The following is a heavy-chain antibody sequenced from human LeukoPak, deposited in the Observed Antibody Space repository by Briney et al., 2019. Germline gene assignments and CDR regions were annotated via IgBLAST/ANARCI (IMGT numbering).Heavy chain of an antibody. V-gene: IGHV4-39*02. J-gene: IGHJ4*02. CDR1: GGSISSSSYY. Sequence: SETLSLTCTVSGGSISSSSYYWGWIRQPPGKGLEWIGSIYYSGSTYYNPSLKSRVTISVDTSKNQFSLKLSSVTAADTAVYYCARDNVMRTVGATAAEDYWGQGTLVTVSS. D-gene: IGHD1-26*01. CDR3: ARDNVMRTVGATAAEDY. CDR2: IYYSGST.